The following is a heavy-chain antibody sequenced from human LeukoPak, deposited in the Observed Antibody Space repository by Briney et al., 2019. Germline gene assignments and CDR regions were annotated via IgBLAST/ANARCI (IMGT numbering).Heavy chain of an antibody. CDR2: ISSGSSYI. CDR1: GFTFSSNT. CDR3: ATQAVATYSFDY. V-gene: IGHV3-21*04. J-gene: IGHJ4*02. D-gene: IGHD6-19*01. Sequence: PGGSLRLSCAASGFTFSSNTTNWVRQAPGRGLEWVSSISSGSSYIFYADSVKGRFTVSRDNAKNSLYLQMDSLRAEDTAVYYCATQAVATYSFDYWGQGTLVTVSS.